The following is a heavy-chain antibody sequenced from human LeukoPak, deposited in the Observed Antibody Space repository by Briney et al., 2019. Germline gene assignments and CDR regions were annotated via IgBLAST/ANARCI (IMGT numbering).Heavy chain of an antibody. D-gene: IGHD2-21*02. CDR3: AKSDCGGDCHLLDY. CDR1: GFTFSSYW. V-gene: IGHV3-74*01. J-gene: IGHJ4*02. Sequence: QPGGSLRLSCAASGFTFSSYWMHWVRQAPGKGLVWVSRINSDGSSTSYADSVKGRITISRDNAKNTLYLQMNSLRAEDTAVYYCAKSDCGGDCHLLDYWGQGTLVTVSS. CDR2: INSDGSST.